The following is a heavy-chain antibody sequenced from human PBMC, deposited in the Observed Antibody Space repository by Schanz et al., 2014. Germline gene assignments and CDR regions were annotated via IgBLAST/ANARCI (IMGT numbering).Heavy chain of an antibody. CDR3: AKDLDANYFDY. V-gene: IGHV3-30*18. J-gene: IGHJ4*02. Sequence: VQLVESGGGVVQPGRSLRLSCAASGFMFSSYGMHWVRQAPGKGLEWVGVISYDGSKKSYADSVKGRFTISRDNSKNTLYLQMNGLRGEDTAVYYCAKDLDANYFDYWGQGILVTVSS. CDR2: ISYDGSKK. CDR1: GFMFSSYG. D-gene: IGHD1-1*01.